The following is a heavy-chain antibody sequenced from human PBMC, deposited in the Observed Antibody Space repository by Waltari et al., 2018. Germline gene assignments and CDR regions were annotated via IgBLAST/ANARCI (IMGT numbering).Heavy chain of an antibody. Sequence: EVQLVESGGGLVQPGGSLRLSCAASGFTFSSYAMSWVRQAPGKGLEWVGFIRSKAYGGTTEYAASVKGRFTISRDDSKSIAYLQMNSLKTEDTAVYYCTRIRITIFGVVKIGDYWGQGTLVTVSS. V-gene: IGHV3-49*04. CDR1: GFTFSSYA. J-gene: IGHJ4*02. CDR3: TRIRITIFGVVKIGDY. D-gene: IGHD3-3*01. CDR2: IRSKAYGGTT.